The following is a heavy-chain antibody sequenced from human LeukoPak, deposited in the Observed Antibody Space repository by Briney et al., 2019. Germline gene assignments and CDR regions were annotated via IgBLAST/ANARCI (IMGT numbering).Heavy chain of an antibody. CDR1: GFTFSSYS. CDR2: ISSSGSTI. V-gene: IGHV3-48*01. Sequence: PGGSLRLSCAASGFTFSSYSMNWVRQAPGKGLEWVSYISSSGSTIYYADSVKGRFTISRDNSKNTLYLQMNSLRAEDTAVYYCAKGSGHDYGDYVPLDYWGQGTLVTVSS. J-gene: IGHJ4*02. CDR3: AKGSGHDYGDYVPLDY. D-gene: IGHD4-17*01.